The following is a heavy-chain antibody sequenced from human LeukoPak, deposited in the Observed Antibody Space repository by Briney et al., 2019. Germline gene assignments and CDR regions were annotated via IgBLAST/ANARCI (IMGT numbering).Heavy chain of an antibody. J-gene: IGHJ4*02. CDR3: ARGRGARYYDSSGLYYFDY. V-gene: IGHV1-2*02. Sequence: ASVKVSCKASGYTFTDYYIHWVRQAPGQGLEWMGWINPNSGGTKYAQQFQGRVTMTRDTSISTRYTELSRLTSDDTAVYYCARGRGARYYDSSGLYYFDYWGQGTLVTVSS. CDR1: GYTFTDYY. CDR2: INPNSGGT. D-gene: IGHD3-22*01.